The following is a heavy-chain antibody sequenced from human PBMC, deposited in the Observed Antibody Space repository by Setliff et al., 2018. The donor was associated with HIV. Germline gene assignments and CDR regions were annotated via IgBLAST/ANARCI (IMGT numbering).Heavy chain of an antibody. Sequence: SETLSLTCTVSGGSISSYYWSWIRQPAGKGLEWIGRIYTSGSTNYNPSLKSRVTMSVDTSENQFSLKLSSVTAADTAVYYCAREKTTLVRGVIIFQIFDYWGQGKLVTVS. CDR3: AREKTTLVRGVIIFQIFDY. D-gene: IGHD3-10*01. CDR1: GGSISSYY. J-gene: IGHJ4*02. V-gene: IGHV4-4*07. CDR2: IYTSGST.